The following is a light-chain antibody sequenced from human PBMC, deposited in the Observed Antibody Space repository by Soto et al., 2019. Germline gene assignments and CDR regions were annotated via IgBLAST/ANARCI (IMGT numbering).Light chain of an antibody. V-gene: IGLV1-51*01. CDR2: DNN. Sequence: QSVLTQPPSVSAAPRQKVTISCSGSSSNIGNNYVSWYQQLPGTDPKLLIYDNNKRPSGIPDRFSGSKSGTSATLGITGLQTGDEADYYCGTWDSSLSAVVFGGGTKLTVL. J-gene: IGLJ2*01. CDR3: GTWDSSLSAVV. CDR1: SSNIGNNY.